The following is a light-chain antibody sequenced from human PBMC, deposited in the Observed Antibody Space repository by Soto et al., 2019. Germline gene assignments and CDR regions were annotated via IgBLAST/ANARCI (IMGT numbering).Light chain of an antibody. CDR3: QQYSSPPMYT. Sequence: EIVLTQSPGTLSLSPGESATLSCRASQSVSSASLVWYQQRPGQAPRLLIYAASSRATGIPDRFTGSGSGTDFTLTVSRLEPEDFAVYYCQQYSSPPMYTSGQGTKLEIK. CDR1: QSVSSAS. V-gene: IGKV3-20*01. J-gene: IGKJ2*01. CDR2: AAS.